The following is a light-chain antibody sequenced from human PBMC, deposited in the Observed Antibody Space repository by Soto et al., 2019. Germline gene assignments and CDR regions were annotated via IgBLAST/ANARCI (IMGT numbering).Light chain of an antibody. CDR2: YDD. CDR3: HSYDSSLSGWV. Sequence: QSVLTQPPSVSEAPRQRVTISCSGSSSNIGNNGVNWYQQLPGKAPRLLIYYDDLVPSGVSDRFSGSKSGTSASLAISGLQSEDEADYYCHSYDSSLSGWVFGGGTQLTVL. V-gene: IGLV1-36*01. CDR1: SSNIGNNG. J-gene: IGLJ3*02.